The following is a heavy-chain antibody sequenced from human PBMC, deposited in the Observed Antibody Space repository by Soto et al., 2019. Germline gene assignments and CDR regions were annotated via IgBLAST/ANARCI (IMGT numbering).Heavy chain of an antibody. Sequence: QVQLVESGGGLVKPGGSPRLSCAASGFTFSDYYMSWIRQAPGKGLEWVSYISSSSSYTNYADSVKGRFTISRDNAKNSLYLQMNSLRAEDTAVYYCARGNSARITIFGVVTNWGQGTLVTVSS. D-gene: IGHD3-3*01. CDR1: GFTFSDYY. CDR2: ISSSSSYT. V-gene: IGHV3-11*06. CDR3: ARGNSARITIFGVVTN. J-gene: IGHJ4*02.